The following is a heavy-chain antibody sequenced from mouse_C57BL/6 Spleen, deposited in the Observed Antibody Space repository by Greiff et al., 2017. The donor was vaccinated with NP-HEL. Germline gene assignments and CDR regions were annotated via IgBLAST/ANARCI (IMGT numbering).Heavy chain of an antibody. J-gene: IGHJ4*01. D-gene: IGHD1-1*01. Sequence: EVKVVESGGDLVKPGGSLKLSCAASGFTFSSYGMSWVRQTPDKRLEWVATISSGGSYTYYPASVKGRFTISRDNAKNTLYLQMGSLKTEDTAMYYCARHAITTVVATDYYAMDYWGQGTSVTVSS. CDR1: GFTFSSYG. CDR3: ARHAITTVVATDYYAMDY. V-gene: IGHV5-6*01. CDR2: ISSGGSYT.